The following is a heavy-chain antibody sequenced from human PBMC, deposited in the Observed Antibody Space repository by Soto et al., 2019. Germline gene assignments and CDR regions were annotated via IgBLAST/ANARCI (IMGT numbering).Heavy chain of an antibody. V-gene: IGHV4-59*01. Sequence: SETLSLTCTVSGGSISSYYWSWIRQPPGKGLEWIGYIYYSGSTNYNPSLKSRVTISVDTSKNQFSLKLSSVTAADTAVYYCASGGSCSSRYCYFDYWGQGTLVTVSS. CDR3: ASGGSCSSRYCYFDY. D-gene: IGHD2-15*01. CDR2: IYYSGST. CDR1: GGSISSYY. J-gene: IGHJ4*02.